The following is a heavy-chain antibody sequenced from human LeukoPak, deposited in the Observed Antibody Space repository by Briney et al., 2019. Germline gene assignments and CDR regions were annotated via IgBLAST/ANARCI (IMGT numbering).Heavy chain of an antibody. CDR3: ARVRYCSTNRCYDREFDN. CDR2: SSYSGST. V-gene: IGHV4-39*07. CDR1: GGSISSSSYY. Sequence: SETLSLTCTVSGGSISSSSYYWGWIRQPPGKGLEWIGSSSYSGSTYSNPSLKSRATLSVDTSKNQFSLKLNSVTAADTAVYYCARVRYCSTNRCYDREFDNWGQGTLVTVSS. D-gene: IGHD2-2*01. J-gene: IGHJ4*02.